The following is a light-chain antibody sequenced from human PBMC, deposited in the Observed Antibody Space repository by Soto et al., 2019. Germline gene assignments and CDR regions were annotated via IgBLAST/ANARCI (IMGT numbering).Light chain of an antibody. CDR3: QQYGSSPPYT. Sequence: EIILTQSPGILSLSPGERATLSCRASQSISSSYIAWYQQRPGQAPRLLIYGASNRATGIPDRFSASGSKTDFTLTISRLEPEDFAVYYCQQYGSSPPYTFDQGTKLEIK. CDR2: GAS. CDR1: QSISSSY. J-gene: IGKJ2*01. V-gene: IGKV3-20*01.